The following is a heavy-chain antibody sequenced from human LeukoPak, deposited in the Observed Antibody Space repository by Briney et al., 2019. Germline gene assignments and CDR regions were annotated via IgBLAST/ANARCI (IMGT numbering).Heavy chain of an antibody. V-gene: IGHV4-39*07. J-gene: IGHJ6*02. CDR3: ARVKGFYSNFLMDV. D-gene: IGHD4-11*01. CDR2: IYYSGST. CDR1: GGSISSSSYY. Sequence: PSQTLSLTCTVSGGSISSSSYYWGWIRQPPGKGLEWIGSIYYSGSTYYNPSLKSRVTISVDTSKNQFSLKLSSVTAADTAVYYCARVKGFYSNFLMDVWGQGTTVTVSS.